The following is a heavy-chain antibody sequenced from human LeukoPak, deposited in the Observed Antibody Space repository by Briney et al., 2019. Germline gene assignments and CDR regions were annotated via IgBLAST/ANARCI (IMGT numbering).Heavy chain of an antibody. CDR1: GGTFGSYA. CDR3: AIHPYDYWYFDL. Sequence: SVKVSCKASGGTFGSYAISWVRQAPGQGLEWMGGIIPIFGSANYAQNFQGRVTITADESTSTAYMELSSLRSEDTAVYYCAIHPYDYWYFDLWGRGTLVTVSS. V-gene: IGHV1-69*13. D-gene: IGHD5-12*01. J-gene: IGHJ2*01. CDR2: IIPIFGSA.